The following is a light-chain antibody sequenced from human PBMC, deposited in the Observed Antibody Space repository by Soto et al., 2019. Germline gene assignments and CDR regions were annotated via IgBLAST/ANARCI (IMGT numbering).Light chain of an antibody. Sequence: QSALTQPASVSGSPGQSITIPCTGTSRDFGDYNYVSWYQQHPGKAPTLLIYEVYNRPAGVSDRFSGSKSGNTASLTISGLQTGDEGDYYCSSYSSTNTLYVFGTGTKVTVL. J-gene: IGLJ1*01. V-gene: IGLV2-14*01. CDR2: EVY. CDR1: SRDFGDYNY. CDR3: SSYSSTNTLYV.